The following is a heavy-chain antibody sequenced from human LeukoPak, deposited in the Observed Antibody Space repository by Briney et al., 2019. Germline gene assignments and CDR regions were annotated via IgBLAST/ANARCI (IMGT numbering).Heavy chain of an antibody. Sequence: GGSLRLSCAASGFTFSSYTMNWVRQAPGKGLEWVAVISYDGSSKYYADSVKGRFTISRDNSKNTLYLQMNSLRAEDTAVYYCARARSSYGYGDAFDIWGQGTMVTVSS. D-gene: IGHD5-18*01. CDR1: GFTFSSYT. CDR2: ISYDGSSK. J-gene: IGHJ3*02. V-gene: IGHV3-30*04. CDR3: ARARSSYGYGDAFDI.